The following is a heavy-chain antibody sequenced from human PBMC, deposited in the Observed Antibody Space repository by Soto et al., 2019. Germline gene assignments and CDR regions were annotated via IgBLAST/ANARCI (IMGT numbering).Heavy chain of an antibody. Sequence: LSLSCAASGFTFGNFGIHWVRQAPGKGLEWVADISSDGSRKFYADSVKGRFTISRDNSKNTLYLQMNSLRTEDTAVYFCARGCSGGTNCFYFDFWGQGILVTVSS. J-gene: IGHJ4*02. D-gene: IGHD6-13*01. CDR1: GFTFGNFG. CDR2: ISSDGSRK. CDR3: ARGCSGGTNCFYFDF. V-gene: IGHV3-30*03.